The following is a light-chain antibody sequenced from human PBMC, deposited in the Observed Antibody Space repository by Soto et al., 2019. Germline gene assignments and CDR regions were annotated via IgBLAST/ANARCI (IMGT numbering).Light chain of an antibody. Sequence: QSVLTQPPSVSGAPGQRVTISCTGSSSNIGAGYDVHWYQQLPGTAPKLLIYANSNRPSGVPDRFSASKSGTSASLAITGLQAEDAAYYYCPSYDSSLTLRVFGTGTKLTVL. J-gene: IGLJ1*01. CDR1: SSNIGAGYD. CDR3: PSYDSSLTLRV. V-gene: IGLV1-40*01. CDR2: ANS.